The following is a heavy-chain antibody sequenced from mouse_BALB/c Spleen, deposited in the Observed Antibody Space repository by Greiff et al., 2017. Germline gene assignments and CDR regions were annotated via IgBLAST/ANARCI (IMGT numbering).Heavy chain of an antibody. V-gene: IGHV3-1*02. CDR2: IHYSGST. Sequence: EVKLMESGPGLVKPSQSLSLTCTVTGYSITSCYSWHWIRQFPGNKLEWMGYIHYSGSTNYNPSLKSRISITRDTTKNQFFLQLNSVTTEDTATYCCAREPGDWYFDVWGAGTTVTVSS. CDR1: GYSITSCYS. D-gene: IGHD4-1*01. J-gene: IGHJ1*01. CDR3: AREPGDWYFDV.